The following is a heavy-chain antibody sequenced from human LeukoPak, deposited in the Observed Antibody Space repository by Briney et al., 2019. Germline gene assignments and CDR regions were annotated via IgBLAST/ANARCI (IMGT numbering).Heavy chain of an antibody. J-gene: IGHJ5*02. Sequence: SETLSLTCTVSGGSITSTGYYWGWIRQPPGKELEWIGIIYYSGNTYYNPSLKSRVTISVDTSKNQFSLKLSSVTAADTAVYYCARLGIFMVRGASNNWFDPWGQGTLVTVSS. V-gene: IGHV4-39*07. CDR1: GGSITSTGYY. CDR3: ARLGIFMVRGASNNWFDP. D-gene: IGHD3-10*01. CDR2: IYYSGNT.